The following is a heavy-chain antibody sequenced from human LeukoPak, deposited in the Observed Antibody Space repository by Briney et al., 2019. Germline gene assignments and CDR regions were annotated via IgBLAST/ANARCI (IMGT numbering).Heavy chain of an antibody. J-gene: IGHJ3*02. CDR1: GFTFSDNY. V-gene: IGHV3-11*06. CDR3: ARDQSITTFGAFDI. CDR2: ISSDTTYT. D-gene: IGHD3-10*02. Sequence: GGSLRLSCAASGFTFSDNYMNWIRQAPGKGLEWVSYISSDTTYTDYADSVKGRFTISRDNAKKLLYLQMNSLRAEDTATYYCARDQSITTFGAFDIWGQGTMVTVSS.